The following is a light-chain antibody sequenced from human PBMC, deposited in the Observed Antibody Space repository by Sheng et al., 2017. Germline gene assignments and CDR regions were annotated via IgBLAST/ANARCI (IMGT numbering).Light chain of an antibody. CDR2: GAS. J-gene: IGKJ5*01. CDR1: QSVSSSY. CDR3: QQRGNWPIT. V-gene: IGKV3D-20*02. Sequence: EIVLTQSPGTLSLSPGERATLSCRASQSVSSSYLAWYQQKPGQAPRLLIYGASSRATGIAARFSGSGSGTDFTLTISSLEPEDFAVYYCQQRGNWPITFGQGTQLEIK.